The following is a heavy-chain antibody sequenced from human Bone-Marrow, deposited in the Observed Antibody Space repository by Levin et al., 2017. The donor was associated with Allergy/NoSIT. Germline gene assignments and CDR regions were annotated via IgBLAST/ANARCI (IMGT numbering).Heavy chain of an antibody. CDR1: GGSFSTYG. V-gene: IGHV1-69*13. CDR2: IIPVFGTT. D-gene: IGHD2-21*01. J-gene: IGHJ4*02. CDR3: ARGGDTVLSYFDY. Sequence: ASVKVSCKASGGSFSTYGISWVRQAPGQGLEWMGVIIPVFGTTSYAQKFQGRVTLSADESARTAYMELRSLRSEDTALYYCARGGDTVLSYFDYWSQGTLITVSS.